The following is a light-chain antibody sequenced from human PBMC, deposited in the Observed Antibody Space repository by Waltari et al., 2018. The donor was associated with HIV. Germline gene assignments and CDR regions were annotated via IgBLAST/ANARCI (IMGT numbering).Light chain of an antibody. CDR3: QQRSNWLT. J-gene: IGKJ4*01. CDR2: DAA. CDR1: QSVGTS. V-gene: IGKV3-11*01. Sequence: EIVLTQSPATLSLSPGERATLSCRASQSVGTSLGWYQQKPGQAPRLLLYDAATRSTGLPARFSGSGSGTDFTLTSSRLEPEDFAVYFCQQRSNWLTFGGGTKVEIK.